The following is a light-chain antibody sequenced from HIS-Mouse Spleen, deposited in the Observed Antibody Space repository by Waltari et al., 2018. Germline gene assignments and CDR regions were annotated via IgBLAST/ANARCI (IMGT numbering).Light chain of an antibody. CDR2: DVS. Sequence: QSALTQPASVSGSPGQSITLTCTGTSSDVGCSNYVSWYQQHPGKAPKLMVYDVSKRPSGVPNRFSGSRSGNTATLTISGLQAEDEADYYCSSYTSSSTLVFGTGTKVTVL. CDR3: SSYTSSSTLV. J-gene: IGLJ1*01. V-gene: IGLV2-14*03. CDR1: SSDVGCSNY.